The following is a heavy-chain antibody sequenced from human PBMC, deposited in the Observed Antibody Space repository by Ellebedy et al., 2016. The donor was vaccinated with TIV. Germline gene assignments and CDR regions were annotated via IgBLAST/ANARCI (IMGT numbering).Heavy chain of an antibody. Sequence: AASVKVSCKASGYSFVNYYIQWVRHASGYGLEWVGIIDPSDGSTSYTQRFQGRITLTRDTSTTTVYMSLSSLRFDDTAMYYCALASFDYWGQGTQVTVSS. D-gene: IGHD1-1*01. CDR2: IDPSDGST. V-gene: IGHV1-46*01. CDR1: GYSFVNYY. CDR3: ALASFDY. J-gene: IGHJ4*02.